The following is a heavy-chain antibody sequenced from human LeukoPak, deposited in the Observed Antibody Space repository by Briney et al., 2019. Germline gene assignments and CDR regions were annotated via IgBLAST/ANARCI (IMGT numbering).Heavy chain of an antibody. Sequence: SETLSLTCTVSGGSISSYYWSWIRQPPGKGLEWIGYIYYSGSTNYNPSLKSRVTISVDTSKNQFSLKLSSVTAADTAVYYCARLVGWYSSGWYYFDYWGQGTLVTVSP. J-gene: IGHJ4*02. CDR1: GGSISSYY. D-gene: IGHD6-19*01. CDR3: ARLVGWYSSGWYYFDY. CDR2: IYYSGST. V-gene: IGHV4-59*08.